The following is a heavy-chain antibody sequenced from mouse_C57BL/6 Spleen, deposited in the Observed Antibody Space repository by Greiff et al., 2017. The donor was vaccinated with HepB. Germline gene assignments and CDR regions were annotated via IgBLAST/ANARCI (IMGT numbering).Heavy chain of an antibody. CDR2: IDPSDSET. Sequence: VQLQQSGAELVRPGSSVKLSCKASGYTFTSYWMHWVKQRPIQGLEWIGNIDPSDSETHYNQKFKDKATLTVDKSSSTAYMQLSSLTSEDSAVYYCARDCGGSAWFAYWGQGTLVTVSA. J-gene: IGHJ3*01. CDR1: GYTFTSYW. V-gene: IGHV1-52*01. D-gene: IGHD1-1*02. CDR3: ARDCGGSAWFAY.